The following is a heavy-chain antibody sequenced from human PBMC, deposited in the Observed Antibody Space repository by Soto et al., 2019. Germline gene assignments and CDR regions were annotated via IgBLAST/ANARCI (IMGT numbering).Heavy chain of an antibody. Sequence: PXAAVKISSEVCGYKYTSYVIGWVRPTPGRGLEWMGIINTADSETNSSPLFQSLVTISADRATITTFLQWSSLKASDTAMYYCVRRAEGGPGDGYYYVALDVWGQGTTVTAS. J-gene: IGHJ6*02. V-gene: IGHV5-51*01. D-gene: IGHD2-15*01. CDR3: VRRAEGGPGDGYYYVALDV. CDR2: INTADSET. CDR1: GYKYTSYV.